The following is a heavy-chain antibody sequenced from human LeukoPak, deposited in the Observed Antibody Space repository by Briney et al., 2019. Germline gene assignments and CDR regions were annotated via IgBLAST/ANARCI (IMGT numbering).Heavy chain of an antibody. J-gene: IGHJ4*02. CDR2: IYSGGNT. CDR1: GFTVSSNY. D-gene: IGHD4-23*01. Sequence: GGSLRLSCAASGFTVSSNYLSWVRQAPGKGLECVSVIYSGGNTYYAGSVKGRFTISRDNSKNTLFLQMNSLRAEDTAVYYCARRGDGGRSFDYWGQGTLVTVSS. V-gene: IGHV3-53*01. CDR3: ARRGDGGRSFDY.